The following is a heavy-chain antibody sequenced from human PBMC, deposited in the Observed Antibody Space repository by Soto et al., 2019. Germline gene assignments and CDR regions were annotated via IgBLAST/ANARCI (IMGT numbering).Heavy chain of an antibody. CDR3: ARRQIPPPTRGAANARGAMDV. J-gene: IGHJ6*02. CDR2: IWNDGSNS. V-gene: IGHV3-33*01. Sequence: QVQLVESGGGVVQPGRSLRLSCAASGFTFNNYGMPWVRQAPGQGLAWLAVIWNDGSNSSYANSVKGRFTISRDNSKNTLYLQMSSLRAEDTGVYYCARRQIPPPTRGAANARGAMDVWGQGTTVTVSS. CDR1: GFTFNNYG. D-gene: IGHD6-13*01.